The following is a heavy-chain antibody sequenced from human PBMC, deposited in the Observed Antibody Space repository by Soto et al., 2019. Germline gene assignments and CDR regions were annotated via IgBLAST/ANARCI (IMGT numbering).Heavy chain of an antibody. CDR1: GYTFTGYY. CDR2: INPNSGGT. J-gene: IGHJ6*02. D-gene: IGHD5-18*01. V-gene: IGHV1-2*04. Sequence: QVQLVQSGAEVKKPGASVKVSCKASGYTFTGYYMHWVRQAPGQGLEWMGWINPNSGGTNYAQKFQGWVTMTRDTSTSTAYMELRRLRSDDTAVYYCARGYTAMAFRYYYGMDVWGQGTTVTVSS. CDR3: ARGYTAMAFRYYYGMDV.